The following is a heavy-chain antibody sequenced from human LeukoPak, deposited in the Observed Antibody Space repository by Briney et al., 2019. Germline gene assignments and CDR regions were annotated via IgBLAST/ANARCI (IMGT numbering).Heavy chain of an antibody. CDR1: GGTFSSYA. D-gene: IGHD2-2*01. V-gene: IGHV1-69*01. J-gene: IGHJ4*02. Sequence: SVKVSCKASGGTFSSYAISWVRQAPGQGLEWMGGIIPIFGTANYAQKFQGRVTITADESTSTAYMELSSLRSEDTAVYYCARDARYCSSTSCYLGGYWGQGTLVTVSS. CDR2: IIPIFGTA. CDR3: ARDARYCSSTSCYLGGY.